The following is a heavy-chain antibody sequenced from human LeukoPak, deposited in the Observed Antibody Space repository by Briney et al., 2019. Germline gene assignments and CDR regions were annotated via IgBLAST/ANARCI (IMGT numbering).Heavy chain of an antibody. Sequence: SVKVSCKASGGTFSSYAISWVRQAPGQGLEWMGRIIPIFGTANYAQKFQGRVTITTDESTSTAYMELSSLRSEDTPVYYCARDLELSGSSYDYWGQGTLVTVSS. CDR1: GGTFSSYA. CDR2: IIPIFGTA. V-gene: IGHV1-69*05. CDR3: ARDLELSGSSYDY. D-gene: IGHD1-26*01. J-gene: IGHJ4*02.